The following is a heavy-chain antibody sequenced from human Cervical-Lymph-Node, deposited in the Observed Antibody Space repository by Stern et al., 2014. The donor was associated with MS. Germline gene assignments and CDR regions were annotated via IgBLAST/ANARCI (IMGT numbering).Heavy chain of an antibody. D-gene: IGHD3-3*01. CDR2: TRNKANKYTT. CDR3: ARGPQNTIFGVLPLEYYFDF. J-gene: IGHJ4*02. CDR1: GFIFSDYY. V-gene: IGHV3-72*01. Sequence: LVESGGGLVQPGGSLRLSCAASGFIFSDYYMDWVRQAPGKGLEWVGRTRNKANKYTTQYAASVKGRFSISRDDSKNSLYLQMNSLKTEDTAVYYCARGPQNTIFGVLPLEYYFDFWGQGALVTVSS.